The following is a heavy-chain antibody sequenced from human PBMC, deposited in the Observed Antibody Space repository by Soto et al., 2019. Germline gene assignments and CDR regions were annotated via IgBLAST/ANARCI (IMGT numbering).Heavy chain of an antibody. D-gene: IGHD3-16*02. CDR3: ARRGFHDYVWGSYRYQGGSGYYGMDV. CDR2: IIPIFGTA. V-gene: IGHV1-69*13. J-gene: IGHJ6*02. Sequence: SVKVSCKASGGTFSSYAISWVRQAPGQGLEWMGGIIPIFGTANYAQKFQGRVTITADESTSTAYMELSSLRSEDTAVYYCARRGFHDYVWGSYRYQGGSGYYGMDVWGQGTTVTVSS. CDR1: GGTFSSYA.